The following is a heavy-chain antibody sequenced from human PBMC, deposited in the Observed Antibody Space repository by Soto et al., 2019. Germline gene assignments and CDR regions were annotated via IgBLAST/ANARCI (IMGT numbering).Heavy chain of an antibody. CDR3: AKDLSQYYGDYETQNYYYYGMDV. CDR2: ISYDGSNK. J-gene: IGHJ6*02. CDR1: GFTFSSYG. D-gene: IGHD4-17*01. V-gene: IGHV3-30*18. Sequence: GGSLRLSCAASGFTFSSYGMHWVRQAPGKGLEWVAVISYDGSNKYYADSVKGRFTISRDNSKNTLYLQMNSLRAEDTAVYYCAKDLSQYYGDYETQNYYYYGMDVWGQGTTVTVSS.